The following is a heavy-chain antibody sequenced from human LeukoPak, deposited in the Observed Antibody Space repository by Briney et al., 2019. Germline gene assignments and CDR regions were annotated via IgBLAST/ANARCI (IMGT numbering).Heavy chain of an antibody. V-gene: IGHV4-39*07. CDR1: YGSISSSSYY. Sequence: PSETLSLTCTVSYGSISSSSYYWGWIRQPPGKGLEWIGEINHSGSTNYNPSLKSRVTISVDTSKNQFSLKLSSVTAADTAVYYCAREELSVLQFDYWGQGTLVTVSS. CDR3: AREELSVLQFDY. CDR2: INHSGST. J-gene: IGHJ4*02. D-gene: IGHD3-16*02.